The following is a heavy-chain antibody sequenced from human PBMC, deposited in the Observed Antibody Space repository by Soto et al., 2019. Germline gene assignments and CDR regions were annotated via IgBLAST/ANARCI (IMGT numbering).Heavy chain of an antibody. J-gene: IGHJ5*02. D-gene: IGHD5-12*01. V-gene: IGHV4-59*01. CDR3: ARGVDGYNFEENWFDP. CDR2: IYYSGST. Sequence: QVQLQESGPGLVKPSETLSLTCTVSGGSISSYYWSWIRQPPGKGLEWIGYIYYSGSTNYNPSLKSRVTISVDTSKNQFSLKLSSVTAADTAVYYCARGVDGYNFEENWFDPWGQGTLVTVSS. CDR1: GGSISSYY.